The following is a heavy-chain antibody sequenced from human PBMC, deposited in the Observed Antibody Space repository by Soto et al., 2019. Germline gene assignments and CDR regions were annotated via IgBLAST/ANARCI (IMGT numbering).Heavy chain of an antibody. CDR1: GYTFTSYG. V-gene: IGHV1-18*01. D-gene: IGHD6-19*01. Sequence: QVQLVQSGAEVKKPGASVKVSCKASGYTFTSYGISWVRQAPGQGLEWMGWISAYNGNTNYAQKHQVRGTMTTDTSTSTAYMERRSLRSADTSVYYCGRSTSGWYFDYWGQGTLVTVSS. CDR2: ISAYNGNT. J-gene: IGHJ4*02. CDR3: GRSTSGWYFDY.